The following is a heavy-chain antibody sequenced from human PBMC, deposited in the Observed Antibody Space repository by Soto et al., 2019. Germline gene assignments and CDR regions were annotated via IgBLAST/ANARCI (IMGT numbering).Heavy chain of an antibody. V-gene: IGHV3-30*18. CDR2: ISYDGSNK. CDR1: GFTFSSYG. Sequence: QVQLVESGGGVVQPGRSLRLSCAASGFTFSSYGMHWVRQAPGKGLEWVAVISYDGSNKYYADSVKGRFTISRDNSKNTLYLQSNGLGAEDTAVYYCAKDYTRRHGPPFDAFDIWGQGTMITVSS. J-gene: IGHJ3*02. CDR3: AKDYTRRHGPPFDAFDI.